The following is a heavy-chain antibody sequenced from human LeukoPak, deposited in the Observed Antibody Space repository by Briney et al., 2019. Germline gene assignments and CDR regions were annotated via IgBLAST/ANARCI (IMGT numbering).Heavy chain of an antibody. J-gene: IGHJ4*02. CDR1: GYTFTDYY. V-gene: IGHV1-2*02. D-gene: IGHD6-6*01. CDR3: ARGGIAARPFDY. Sequence: ASVKVSCKASGYTFTDYYIHWVRQAPGHGLEWMGWVNPSSGDTDYAQKFQVSVTVTRDTSISTAYMELTSLKSDDTAVYYCARGGIAARPFDYWGQGTLVTVSS. CDR2: VNPSSGDT.